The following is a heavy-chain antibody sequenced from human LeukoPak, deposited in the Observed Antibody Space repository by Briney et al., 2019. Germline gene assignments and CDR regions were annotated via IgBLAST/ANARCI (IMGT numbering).Heavy chain of an antibody. CDR1: GGSISSGGYY. Sequence: PSETLSLTCTVSGGSISSGGYYWSWIRQPPGKGLEWIGEINQSGSTNYNPSLKSRVTISVDTSKNQFSLKLSSVTAADTAVYYCARDGLNWNSFDYWGQGTLVTVSS. CDR3: ARDGLNWNSFDY. J-gene: IGHJ4*02. CDR2: INQSGST. D-gene: IGHD1-7*01. V-gene: IGHV4-39*07.